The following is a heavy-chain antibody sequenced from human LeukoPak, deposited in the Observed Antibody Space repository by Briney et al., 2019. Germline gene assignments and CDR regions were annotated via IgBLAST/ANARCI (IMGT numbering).Heavy chain of an antibody. CDR2: IIPILGIA. CDR3: AGGRDYGDF. CDR1: GYTFTSYG. D-gene: IGHD3-16*01. J-gene: IGHJ4*02. V-gene: IGHV1-69*04. Sequence: GASVKVSCKASGYTFTSYGISWVRQAPGQGLEWMGRIIPILGIANYAQKFQGRVTITADKSTSTAYMELSSLRSEDTAVYYCAGGRDYGDFWGQGTLVTVSS.